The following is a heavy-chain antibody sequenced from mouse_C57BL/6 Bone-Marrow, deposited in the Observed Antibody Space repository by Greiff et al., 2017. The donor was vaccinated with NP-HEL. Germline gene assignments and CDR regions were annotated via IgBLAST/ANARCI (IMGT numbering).Heavy chain of an antibody. CDR2: IWSGGST. V-gene: IGHV2-2*01. D-gene: IGHD5-5*01. CDR1: GFSLTSYG. CDR3: ASYLNAMDY. J-gene: IGHJ4*01. Sequence: VQLQQSGPGLVQPSQSLSITCTVSGFSLTSYGVHWVRQSPGKGLEWLGVIWSGGSTDYNAAFISRLSISKDNSKSQVFFKMNSLQADDTAIYYCASYLNAMDYWGQGTSVTVSS.